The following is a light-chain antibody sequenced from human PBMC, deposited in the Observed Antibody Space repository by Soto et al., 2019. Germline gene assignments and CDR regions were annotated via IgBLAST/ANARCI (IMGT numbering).Light chain of an antibody. J-gene: IGLJ2*01. Sequence: QSVLPQPPSASGTPGQRVTISCSGSSSNIGSNFVSWYQQLPGTAPKLLIYRNDQRPSGVPDRFSGSKSGTSASLAISGLRSEDEADYYCATWDDSLSVVVFGGGTQLTVL. CDR2: RND. CDR3: ATWDDSLSVVV. CDR1: SSNIGSNF. V-gene: IGLV1-47*01.